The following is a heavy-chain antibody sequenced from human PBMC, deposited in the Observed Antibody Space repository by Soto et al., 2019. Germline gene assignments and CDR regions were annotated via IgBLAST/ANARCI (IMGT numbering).Heavy chain of an antibody. CDR2: IKSKTDGGTT. V-gene: IGHV3-15*07. J-gene: IGHJ6*02. Sequence: ESGGGLVKPGGSLRLSCAASGFTFSNAWMNWVRQAPGKGLEWVGRIKSKTDGGTTDYAAPVKGRFTISRDDSKNTLYLQMNSLKTEDTAVYYCTTGYSYGYYYYGMDVWGQGTTVTVSS. CDR1: GFTFSNAW. CDR3: TTGYSYGYYYYGMDV. D-gene: IGHD5-18*01.